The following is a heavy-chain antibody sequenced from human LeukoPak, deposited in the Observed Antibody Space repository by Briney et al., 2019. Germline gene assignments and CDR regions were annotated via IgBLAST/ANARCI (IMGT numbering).Heavy chain of an antibody. CDR3: ARDYLDWYFDL. CDR2: ISYDGSNK. V-gene: IGHV3-30*03. CDR1: GFTFSSYG. J-gene: IGHJ2*01. Sequence: GGSLRLSCAASGFTFSSYGMSWVRQAPGKGQEWVAVISYDGSNKYYADSVKGRFTISRDNSKNTLYLQMNSLRAEDTAVYYCARDYLDWYFDLWGRGTLVTVSS.